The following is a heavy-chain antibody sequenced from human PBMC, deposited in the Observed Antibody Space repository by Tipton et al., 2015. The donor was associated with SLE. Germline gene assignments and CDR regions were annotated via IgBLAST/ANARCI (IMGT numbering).Heavy chain of an antibody. CDR1: GGSVSSGSYY. D-gene: IGHD3-16*01. Sequence: TLSLTCTVSGGSVSSGSYYWSWIRQPPGKGLEWIGYIYYSGSTNYNPSLKSRVTISVDTSKNQFSLKLSSVTAADTAVYYCARTGVGALDVWGKGTTVTVSS. J-gene: IGHJ6*04. CDR3: ARTGVGALDV. V-gene: IGHV4-61*01. CDR2: IYYSGST.